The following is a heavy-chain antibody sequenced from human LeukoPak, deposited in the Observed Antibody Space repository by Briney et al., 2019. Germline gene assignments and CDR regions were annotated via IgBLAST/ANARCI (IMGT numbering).Heavy chain of an antibody. V-gene: IGHV3-23*01. CDR1: GFTFSSYA. CDR3: ARTGGSYYDILTGRYFFDY. D-gene: IGHD3-9*01. Sequence: GGSLRLSCAASGFTFSSYAMSWVRRAPGKGLEWVSAISGSGGSTYYADSVKGRFTISRDNAKNSLYLQMNSLRAEDTAVYYCARTGGSYYDILTGRYFFDYWGQGTLVTVSS. CDR2: ISGSGGST. J-gene: IGHJ4*02.